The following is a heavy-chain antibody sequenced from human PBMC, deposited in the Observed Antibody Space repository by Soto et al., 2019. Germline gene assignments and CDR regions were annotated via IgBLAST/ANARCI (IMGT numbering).Heavy chain of an antibody. Sequence: QPGGSLRLSCAASGFTFSSYGMHWVRQAPGKGLEWVAVISYDGSNKYYADSVKGRFTISRDNSKNTLYLQMNSLRAEDTAVYYCAKEMNTLYYYYGMDVWGQGTTVTVSS. CDR2: ISYDGSNK. CDR3: AKEMNTLYYYYGMDV. V-gene: IGHV3-30*18. J-gene: IGHJ6*02. CDR1: GFTFSSYG.